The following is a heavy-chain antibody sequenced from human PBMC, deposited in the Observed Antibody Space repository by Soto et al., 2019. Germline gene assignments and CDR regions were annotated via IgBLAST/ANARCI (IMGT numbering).Heavy chain of an antibody. CDR1: GLSFNIYW. J-gene: IGHJ6*02. V-gene: IGHV3-74*01. Sequence: EVQLVESGGGLVQPGGSLRLSCAAYGLSFNIYWMHWVRQVPGKGLVWLARINSDGSHTIYVDAVKGRFTISRDNAKKTVFLPMDSLRDEDTCVYYCAGGMAGLDVWGQGTTGTGSS. CDR2: INSDGSHT. CDR3: AGGMAGLDV.